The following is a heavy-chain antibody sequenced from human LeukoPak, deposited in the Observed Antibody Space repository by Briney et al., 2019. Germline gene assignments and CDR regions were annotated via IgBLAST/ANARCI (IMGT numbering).Heavy chain of an antibody. CDR1: GFTFSSYS. D-gene: IGHD5-12*01. Sequence: EAGGSLRLSCAASGFTFSSYSMNWVRQAPGKGLEWGSSISSSSSYIDYADSVKGRFTISRDNAKNSLYLQMNSLRAEDTAVYYCARDSSGGYDFDYWGQGTLVTVSS. CDR3: ARDSSGGYDFDY. CDR2: ISSSSSYI. V-gene: IGHV3-21*01. J-gene: IGHJ4*02.